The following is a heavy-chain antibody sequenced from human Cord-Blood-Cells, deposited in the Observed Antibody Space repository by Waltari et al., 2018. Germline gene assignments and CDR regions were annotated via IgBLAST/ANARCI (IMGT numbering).Heavy chain of an antibody. Sequence: EVQLVESGGGLVQPGGSLRLSCAASGFTFSSYSMNWVRQAPGKGLEWVSYISSSSSTIYYADWVRCRVTISGDNAKNSLYLQMNSLRDEDTAVYYCARDRVGYCSSTRCYEGDSYFDYWGQGTLVTVSS. CDR2: ISSSSSTI. CDR1: GFTFSSYS. D-gene: IGHD2-2*01. V-gene: IGHV3-48*02. CDR3: ARDRVGYCSSTRCYEGDSYFDY. J-gene: IGHJ4*02.